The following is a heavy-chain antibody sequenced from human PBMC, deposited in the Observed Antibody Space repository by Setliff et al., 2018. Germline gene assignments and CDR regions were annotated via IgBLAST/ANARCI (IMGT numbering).Heavy chain of an antibody. D-gene: IGHD3-16*01. CDR2: INTKTGNP. J-gene: IGHJ4*02. CDR1: GYPFISYD. V-gene: IGHV7-4-1*02. Sequence: GASVKVSCKASGYPFISYDINWVRQAPGQGFEWMGWINTKTGNPTYAQDFTGRLVFSLDTSVNTAFVQISSLKAEDTAVYYCARDGGNGVDYWGQGTLVTVSS. CDR3: ARDGGNGVDY.